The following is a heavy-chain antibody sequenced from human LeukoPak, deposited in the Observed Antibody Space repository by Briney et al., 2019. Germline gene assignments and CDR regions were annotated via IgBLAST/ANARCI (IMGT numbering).Heavy chain of an antibody. CDR2: ITKSGDQT. D-gene: IGHD5-24*01. V-gene: IGHV3-23*01. CDR1: GITFSNSA. Sequence: PGGSLRLSCVPSGITFSNSALSWVRQAPGKGLEWVSTITKSGDQTHYADSVRGLFTISRDIFKNTLYLQMNSLRAEDTAVYHCVKSAGKDGYRDVFDIWGQGTAVTVSS. J-gene: IGHJ3*02. CDR3: VKSAGKDGYRDVFDI.